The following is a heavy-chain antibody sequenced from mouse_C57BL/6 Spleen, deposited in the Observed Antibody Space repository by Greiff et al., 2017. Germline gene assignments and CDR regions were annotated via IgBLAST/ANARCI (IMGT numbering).Heavy chain of an antibody. V-gene: IGHV1-15*01. CDR1: GYTFTDYE. Sequence: QVQLQQSGAELVRLGASVTLSCKASGYTFTDYEMHWVKQTPVHGLEWIGAIDPETGGTAYNQKFKGKAILTADKSSSTAYMELRSLTSEDSAVYYCTRRRITTVVATYYFDYWGQGTTLTVSS. CDR2: IDPETGGT. J-gene: IGHJ2*01. D-gene: IGHD1-1*01. CDR3: TRRRITTVVATYYFDY.